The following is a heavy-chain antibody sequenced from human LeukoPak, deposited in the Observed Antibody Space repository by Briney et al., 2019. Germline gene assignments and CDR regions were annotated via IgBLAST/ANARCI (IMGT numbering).Heavy chain of an antibody. CDR3: ARVVDHGYSDY. Sequence: TGGSLRLSCAASGFTFSSYDMNWVRQAPGKGLEWVSYISSSSSYIYYADSVKGRFTISRDNAKNSLYLQMNSLRAEDTAVYYCARVVDHGYSDYWGLGTLVTVSS. V-gene: IGHV3-21*01. CDR1: GFTFSSYD. J-gene: IGHJ4*02. D-gene: IGHD5-24*01. CDR2: ISSSSSYI.